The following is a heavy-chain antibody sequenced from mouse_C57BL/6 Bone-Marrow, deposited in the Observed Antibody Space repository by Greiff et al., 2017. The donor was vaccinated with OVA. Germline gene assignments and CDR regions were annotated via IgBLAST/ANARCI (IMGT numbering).Heavy chain of an antibody. CDR2: IDPEDGGT. V-gene: IGHV14-2*01. CDR3: ATRYAVAY. J-gene: IGHJ3*01. CDR1: GFTIKDYY. Sequence: EVQLQQSGAELVKPGASVKLSCTASGFTIKDYYMHWVKQRTEQGLEWIGRIDPEDGGTKYAPKFQGKATITADTSSNTAYLPLSSLTSESTAVYYCATRYAVAYWGKGTLVTVSA. D-gene: IGHD2-12*01.